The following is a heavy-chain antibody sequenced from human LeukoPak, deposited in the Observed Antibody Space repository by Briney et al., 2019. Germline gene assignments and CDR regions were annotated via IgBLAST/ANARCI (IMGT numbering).Heavy chain of an antibody. CDR2: INRNSGGT. V-gene: IGHV1-2*02. CDR3: AREADPRYDYVWGSYRPYYMDV. Sequence: ASVKVSCKASGYTFTGYYMHWVRQAPGQGLEWMGWINRNSGGTNYAQKFQGRVTMTRDTSISTAYMELSRLRSDDTAVYYCAREADPRYDYVWGSYRPYYMDVWGKGTTVTISS. CDR1: GYTFTGYY. J-gene: IGHJ6*03. D-gene: IGHD3-16*02.